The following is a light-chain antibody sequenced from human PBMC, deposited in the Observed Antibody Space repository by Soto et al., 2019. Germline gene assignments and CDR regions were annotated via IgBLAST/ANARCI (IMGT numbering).Light chain of an antibody. Sequence: EIVMTQSPATLSVSPGERATLSCRASQSVSSNLAWYQQKPGQAPRLLIYGASTRATGIPARFSGSGSGTEFPLTICSLQSEDFALYYCQQYNNWPPYTFGQGTKLEIK. CDR2: GAS. CDR3: QQYNNWPPYT. V-gene: IGKV3-15*01. CDR1: QSVSSN. J-gene: IGKJ2*01.